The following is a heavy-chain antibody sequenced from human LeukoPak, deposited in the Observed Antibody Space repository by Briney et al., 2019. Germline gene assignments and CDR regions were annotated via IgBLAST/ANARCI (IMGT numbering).Heavy chain of an antibody. Sequence: KSSETLSLTCAVYGGSFSGYYWSWIRQPPGKGLEWIGEINHSGSTNYNPSLKSRVTISVDTSKNQFSLKLSSVTPEDTAVYYCARRLTQYDCFDPWGQGILVTVSS. CDR2: INHSGST. J-gene: IGHJ5*02. CDR1: GGSFSGYY. CDR3: ARRLTQYDCFDP. V-gene: IGHV4-34*01. D-gene: IGHD2-2*01.